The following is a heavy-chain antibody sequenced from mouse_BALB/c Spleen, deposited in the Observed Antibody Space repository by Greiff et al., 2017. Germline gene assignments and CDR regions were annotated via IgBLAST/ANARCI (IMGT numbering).Heavy chain of an antibody. Sequence: QVQLQQSGPELVKPGASVRISCKASGYTFTSYYIHWVKQRPGQGLEWIGWIYPGNVNTKYNEKFKGKATLTADKSSSTAYMQLSSLTSEDSAVYFCARAGRGAMDYWGQGTSVTVSS. D-gene: IGHD4-1*01. J-gene: IGHJ4*01. V-gene: IGHV1S56*01. CDR1: GYTFTSYY. CDR3: ARAGRGAMDY. CDR2: IYPGNVNT.